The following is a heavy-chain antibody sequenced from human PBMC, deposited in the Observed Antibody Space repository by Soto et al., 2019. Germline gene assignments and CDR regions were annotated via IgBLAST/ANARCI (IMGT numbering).Heavy chain of an antibody. D-gene: IGHD2-15*01. J-gene: IGHJ5*02. CDR1: CGSISSYY. V-gene: IGHV4-59*12. CDR2: IYYSGST. Sequence: SETLSLTCAVSCGSISSYYLGWILQPPGKVLEWIGYIYYSGSTNYNPSLKSRVTIPIDTSKNQFSLKLSSVTAADTAVYYCANGLGFCSGGSCSNWFEPWGQGTLVTVSS. CDR3: ANGLGFCSGGSCSNWFEP.